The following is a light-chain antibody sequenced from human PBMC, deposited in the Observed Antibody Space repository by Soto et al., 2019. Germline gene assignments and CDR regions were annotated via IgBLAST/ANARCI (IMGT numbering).Light chain of an antibody. J-gene: IGLJ1*01. Sequence: QSVPTQPPSVSGAPGQRVTISCTGSSSNIGAGYDVHWYQRLPGTAPKVLIYNNNNRPSGVPDRFSGSKSGTSASLAITGLQAEDEADYYCQSYDSSLSGSYVFGTGTKVTVL. V-gene: IGLV1-40*01. CDR1: SSNIGAGYD. CDR3: QSYDSSLSGSYV. CDR2: NNN.